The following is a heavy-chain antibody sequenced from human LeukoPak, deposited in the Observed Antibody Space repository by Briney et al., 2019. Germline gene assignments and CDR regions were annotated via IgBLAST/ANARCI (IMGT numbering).Heavy chain of an antibody. D-gene: IGHD3-10*01. V-gene: IGHV3-64*01. CDR1: GFTFSSYA. Sequence: GGSLRLSCAASGFTFSSYAMHLVRQAPGKGLEYVSAISSNGGSTYYANSVKGRFTISRDNSKNTLYLQMGSLRAEDMAVYYCATNIGYYYGSGSNKYYFDYWGQGTLVTVSS. CDR3: ATNIGYYYGSGSNKYYFDY. J-gene: IGHJ4*02. CDR2: ISSNGGST.